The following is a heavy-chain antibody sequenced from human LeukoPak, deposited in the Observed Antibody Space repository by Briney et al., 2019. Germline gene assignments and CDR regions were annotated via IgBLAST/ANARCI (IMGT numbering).Heavy chain of an antibody. CDR2: IYYSGST. CDR3: ARVNGSYYYFDY. Sequence: KPSETLSLTCTVSGGSISSYYWSWIRQPPGKGLEWIGYIYYSGSTNYNPSLKSRVTISVDTSKNQFSLKLSSVTAADTAVYYCARVNGSYYYFDYWGQGTLVTVSS. J-gene: IGHJ4*02. V-gene: IGHV4-59*01. CDR1: GGSISSYY. D-gene: IGHD1-26*01.